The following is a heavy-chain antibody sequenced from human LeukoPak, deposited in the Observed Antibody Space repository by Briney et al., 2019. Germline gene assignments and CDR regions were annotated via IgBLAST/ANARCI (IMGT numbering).Heavy chain of an antibody. Sequence: PGMSLRLSCTASGFPFSNHAIHWVRQAPGKGLEWVAVITDNGDTKYYADSVRGRFTISRDNSRNTLYLQMDSLGQNDTGLYYCTRAFYSGSDSFDYWGQGTLVTVSS. CDR2: ITDNGDTK. D-gene: IGHD3-10*01. CDR3: TRAFYSGSDSFDY. J-gene: IGHJ4*02. CDR1: GFPFSNHA. V-gene: IGHV3-30*04.